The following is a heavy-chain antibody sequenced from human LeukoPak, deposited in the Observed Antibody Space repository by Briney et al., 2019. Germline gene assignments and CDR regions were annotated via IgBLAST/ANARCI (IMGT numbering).Heavy chain of an antibody. V-gene: IGHV4-4*07. CDR2: IYTSANT. D-gene: IGHD1-1*01. Sequence: SQTLSLTCNVSGASISSYYWSWIRQPAGKGLGWSGRIYTSANTNYNPSFKSRATISIDRSKNQFSLNLPSVTAADTAVYYCARDRIWNDAGHDPFDIWGQGTMVTVSS. CDR3: ARDRIWNDAGHDPFDI. CDR1: GASISSYY. J-gene: IGHJ3*02.